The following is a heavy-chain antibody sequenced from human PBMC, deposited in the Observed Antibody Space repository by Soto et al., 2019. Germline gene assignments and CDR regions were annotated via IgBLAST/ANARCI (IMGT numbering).Heavy chain of an antibody. CDR2: INPSGGST. Sequence: ASVKVSFKASGYSFTSYYMHWVRQAPGQGLEWMGIINPSGGSTSYAQKFQDRVTMTRDTSTSTVYMELSSLRSEDTALYYCARDSHDYGDYIPVYWGQGTLVTVSS. CDR1: GYSFTSYY. CDR3: ARDSHDYGDYIPVY. V-gene: IGHV1-46*01. J-gene: IGHJ4*02. D-gene: IGHD4-17*01.